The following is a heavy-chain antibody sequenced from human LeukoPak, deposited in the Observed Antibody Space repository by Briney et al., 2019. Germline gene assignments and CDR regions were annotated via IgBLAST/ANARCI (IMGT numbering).Heavy chain of an antibody. CDR1: GYTFTSYG. CDR2: IIPILGIA. CDR3: ARVVPPHYYDSSGYSETDAFDI. D-gene: IGHD3-22*01. J-gene: IGHJ3*02. V-gene: IGHV1-69*10. Sequence: EASVKVSCKASGYTFTSYGISWVRQAPGQGLEWMGWIIPILGIANYAQKFQGRVTITADKSTSTAYMELSSLRSEDTAVYYCARVVPPHYYDSSGYSETDAFDIWGQGTMVTVSS.